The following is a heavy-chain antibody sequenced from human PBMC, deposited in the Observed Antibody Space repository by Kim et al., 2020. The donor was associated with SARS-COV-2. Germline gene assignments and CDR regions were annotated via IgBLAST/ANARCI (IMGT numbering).Heavy chain of an antibody. J-gene: IGHJ6*02. CDR2: ISWNSGNI. Sequence: GGSLRLSCAGSGFGFEHFAMHWVRQAPGKGLEWVAGISWNSGNIGYADSVKGRFTISRDNAESSLYLQMNSLRPEDTALYYCAKDFREGCSGVNCYSYYYYFYALDVWGQGTTVTVSS. V-gene: IGHV3-9*01. CDR3: AKDFREGCSGVNCYSYYYYFYALDV. CDR1: GFGFEHFA. D-gene: IGHD2-15*01.